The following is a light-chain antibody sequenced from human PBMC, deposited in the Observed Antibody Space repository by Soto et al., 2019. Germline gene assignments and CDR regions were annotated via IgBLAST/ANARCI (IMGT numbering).Light chain of an antibody. Sequence: EIVLIQSPATLSLSPGERATLSCRASQSVSTNYLAWYQQKPGQAPRLLIYGASSRATGIPDRFSGSGSGTDFTLTISRLEPEDFAVYYCQQYGSSGTFGQGTKVDI. V-gene: IGKV3-20*01. CDR1: QSVSTNY. CDR3: QQYGSSGT. J-gene: IGKJ1*01. CDR2: GAS.